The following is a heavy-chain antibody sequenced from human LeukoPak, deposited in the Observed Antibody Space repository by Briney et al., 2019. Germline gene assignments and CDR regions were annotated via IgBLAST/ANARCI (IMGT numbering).Heavy chain of an antibody. D-gene: IGHD2-2*02. CDR2: IYYSGST. CDR3: AWDCSSTSCYMTGWFDP. V-gene: IGHV4-59*01. CDR1: GGSISSYY. J-gene: IGHJ5*02. Sequence: PSETLSLTCIVSGGSISSYYWSWIRQPPGKGLEWIGYIYYSGSTNYNPSLKGRVTISVDTSKNQFSLKLSSVTAADTAVYYCAWDCSSTSCYMTGWFDPWGQGTLVTVSS.